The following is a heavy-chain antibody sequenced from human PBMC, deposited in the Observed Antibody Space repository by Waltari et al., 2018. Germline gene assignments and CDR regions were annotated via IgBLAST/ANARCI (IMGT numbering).Heavy chain of an antibody. Sequence: QVQLVQSGAEVKKPGASVKVSCKASGYTFTSYDINWVRQATGQGLEWMGWINPNSGNTGYAQKVQGRVTMTRNTSISTAYMELSSLRSEDTAVYYCARVCYDFWSGYWGRWFDPWGQGTLVTVSS. CDR3: ARVCYDFWSGYWGRWFDP. CDR1: GYTFTSYD. CDR2: INPNSGNT. V-gene: IGHV1-8*01. J-gene: IGHJ5*02. D-gene: IGHD3-3*01.